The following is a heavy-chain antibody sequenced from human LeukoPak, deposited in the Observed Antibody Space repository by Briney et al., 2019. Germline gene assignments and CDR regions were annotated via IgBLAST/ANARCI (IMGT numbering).Heavy chain of an antibody. CDR2: IHNSGTT. CDR3: ARNGRLQSVDY. J-gene: IGHJ4*02. CDR1: GGSISTYY. D-gene: IGHD5-24*01. Sequence: PSETLSLTCTVSGGSISTYYWSWIRQSPGRGLEWIGYIHNSGTTNYNPSLKSRVTFSVDTSNNQFSLKLSSVTAADTAVYYWARNGRLQSVDYWGPGTLVTVSS. V-gene: IGHV4-59*01.